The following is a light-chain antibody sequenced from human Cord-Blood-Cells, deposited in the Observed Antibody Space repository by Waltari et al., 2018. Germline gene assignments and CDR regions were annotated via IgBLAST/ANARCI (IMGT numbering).Light chain of an antibody. Sequence: QSALTQPASVSGSPGQSITISCTGTSSDVGSYNLVSCYQQHPGKAPKLMIYEVSNRPSGVSNRFSGSKSGNTASLTISGLQAEDEADYYCCSYAGSSTLVFGGGTKLTVL. CDR3: CSYAGSSTLV. J-gene: IGLJ2*01. CDR1: SSDVGSYNL. CDR2: EVS. V-gene: IGLV2-23*02.